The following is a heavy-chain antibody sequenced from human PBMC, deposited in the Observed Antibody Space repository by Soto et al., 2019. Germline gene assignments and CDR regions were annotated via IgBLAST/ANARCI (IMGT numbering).Heavy chain of an antibody. D-gene: IGHD2-21*01. V-gene: IGHV4-31*03. J-gene: IGHJ5*02. CDR2: IYHSGST. Sequence: QVQLQESGPGLVKPSQTLSLTCTVSGDSISRGGYYWNWIRQHPRKGLEWIGYIYHSGSTNYNPSLKSRVTISVDPSKNQLSLELSSVTAADTAIYYCARDGAGAYGLGWFDPWGQGILVTVSS. CDR1: GDSISRGGYY. CDR3: ARDGAGAYGLGWFDP.